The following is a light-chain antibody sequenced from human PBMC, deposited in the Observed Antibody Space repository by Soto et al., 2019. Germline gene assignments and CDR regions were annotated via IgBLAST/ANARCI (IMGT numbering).Light chain of an antibody. CDR1: QSVSSSY. J-gene: IGKJ4*01. CDR2: GAS. V-gene: IGKV3-20*01. CDR3: QQYGSSPLT. Sequence: EMVLTQSPGTLSLSPGERATLSCRASQSVSSSYLAWYQQKPGQAPSLLIYGASSRATVIPDRFSGSGSGTDFTLTISRLEPEDVALYYCQQYGSSPLTFGGGTKVEIK.